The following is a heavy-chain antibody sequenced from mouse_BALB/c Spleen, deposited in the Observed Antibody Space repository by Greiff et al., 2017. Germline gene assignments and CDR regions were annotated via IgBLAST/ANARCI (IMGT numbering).Heavy chain of an antibody. J-gene: IGHJ4*01. CDR2: ISYSGST. CDR1: GYSITSDYA. V-gene: IGHV3-2*02. CDR3: ARGGGLRVDY. D-gene: IGHD2-4*01. Sequence: EVQLVESGPGLVKPSQSLSLTCTVTGYSITSDYAWNWIRQFPGNKLEWMGYISYSGSTSYNPSLKSRISITRDTSKNQFFLQLNSVTTEDTATYYCARGGGLRVDYWGQGTSVTVSS.